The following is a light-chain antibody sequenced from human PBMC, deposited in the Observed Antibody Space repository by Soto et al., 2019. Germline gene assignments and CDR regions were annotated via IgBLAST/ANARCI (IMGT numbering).Light chain of an antibody. CDR2: KAS. V-gene: IGKV1-5*03. Sequence: DIQMTQSPSTLSASVGDRVTITCRASQSISSWLAWYQQKPGKAPNLLIYKASSLESGVPSRLSGSGSGTEFTLTISSLQPDDFATYYCQQYNSYPTFGQGTRLEIK. CDR3: QQYNSYPT. CDR1: QSISSW. J-gene: IGKJ5*01.